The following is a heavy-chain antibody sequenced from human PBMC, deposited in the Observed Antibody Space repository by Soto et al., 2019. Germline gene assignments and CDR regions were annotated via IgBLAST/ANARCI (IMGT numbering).Heavy chain of an antibody. J-gene: IGHJ6*02. D-gene: IGHD3-9*01. CDR1: GYTFTGYY. CDR3: ARGEWAYYDILTLGYYGMDV. V-gene: IGHV1-2*02. CDR2: INPNSGGT. Sequence: ASVKVSCKASGYTFTGYYMHWVRQAPGQGLEWMGWINPNSGGTNCAQKFQGRVTMTRDTSISTAYMELSRLRSDDTAVYYCARGEWAYYDILTLGYYGMDVWGQGTTVTVSS.